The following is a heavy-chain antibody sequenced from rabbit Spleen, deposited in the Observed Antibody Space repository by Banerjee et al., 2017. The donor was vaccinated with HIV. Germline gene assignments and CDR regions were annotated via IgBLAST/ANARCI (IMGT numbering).Heavy chain of an antibody. CDR2: IYTGNRKS. V-gene: IGHV1S45*01. CDR3: ARDAGSGAYIDGYFNL. CDR1: GFSFSSTYD. D-gene: IGHD8-1*01. J-gene: IGHJ4*01. Sequence: EQLEESGGGLVKPEGSLTLTCTASGFSFSSTYDMCWVRQAPGKGLEWIACIYTGNRKSYYASWAKGRFTISKTSSTTVTLQMTSLTVADTATYFCARDAGSGAYIDGYFNLWGQGTLVTVS.